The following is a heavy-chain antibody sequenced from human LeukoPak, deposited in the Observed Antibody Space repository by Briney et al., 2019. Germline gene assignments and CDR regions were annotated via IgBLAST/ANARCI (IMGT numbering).Heavy chain of an antibody. Sequence: ASVKVSCKASGYTFTSYAMNWVRQAPGQGLEWMGWINTNTGNPTYAQGFTGRFVFSLDTSVSTAYLQISSLKAEDTAMYYCARLVKNYYYYMDVWGKGTTVTVSS. CDR2: INTNTGNP. D-gene: IGHD3-9*01. J-gene: IGHJ6*03. CDR1: GYTFTSYA. V-gene: IGHV7-4-1*02. CDR3: ARLVKNYYYYMDV.